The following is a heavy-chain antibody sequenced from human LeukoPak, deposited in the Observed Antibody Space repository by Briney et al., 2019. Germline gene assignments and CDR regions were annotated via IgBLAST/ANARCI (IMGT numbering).Heavy chain of an antibody. CDR2: IRYDGSNK. J-gene: IGHJ4*02. Sequence: GGSLRLSCAASGFTFSRYGMHWVRQAPGKGLEWVAFIRYDGSNKYYADSVKGRFTISRDNSKNTLYLQMNSLRAEDTAVYYCAKGEQYYDSSGYATPDYWGQGTLVTVSS. CDR3: AKGEQYYDSSGYATPDY. V-gene: IGHV3-30*02. CDR1: GFTFSRYG. D-gene: IGHD3-22*01.